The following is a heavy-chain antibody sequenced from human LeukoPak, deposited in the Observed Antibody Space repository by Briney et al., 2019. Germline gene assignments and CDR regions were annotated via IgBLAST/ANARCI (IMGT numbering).Heavy chain of an antibody. V-gene: IGHV3-48*01. CDR3: AKNGRDCTNGVCYYYYYYYMDV. Sequence: GGSLRLSCAASGFTFSSYSMNWVRQAPGKGLEWVSYISSSSSTIYYADSVKGRFTISRDNAKNSLYLQMNSLRAEDTAVYYCAKNGRDCTNGVCYYYYYYYMDVWGKGTTVTVSS. CDR2: ISSSSSTI. D-gene: IGHD2-8*01. J-gene: IGHJ6*03. CDR1: GFTFSSYS.